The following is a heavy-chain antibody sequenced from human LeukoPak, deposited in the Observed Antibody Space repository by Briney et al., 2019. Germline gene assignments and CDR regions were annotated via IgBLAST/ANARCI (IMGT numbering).Heavy chain of an antibody. V-gene: IGHV1-46*01. CDR2: INPSGGST. CDR1: GYTLTTYY. J-gene: IGHJ4*02. Sequence: ASVKVSCKASGYTLTTYYIHWVRQAPGQGLEWMGIINPSGGSTSYAQKFQGRVTMTRDTSTSTVYMELSSLRSEDTAVYYCARATDSSGYYYLYFDYWGQGTLVTVSS. CDR3: ARATDSSGYYYLYFDY. D-gene: IGHD3-22*01.